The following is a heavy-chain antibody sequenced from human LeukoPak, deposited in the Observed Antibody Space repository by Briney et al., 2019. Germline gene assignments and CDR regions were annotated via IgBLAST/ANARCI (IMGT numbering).Heavy chain of an antibody. CDR3: ARNKINTVTTGWYFDL. CDR2: VSIGGTYI. Sequence: GGSLRLSCAAAGFTFSSYGMNWVRQAAGEGLEWVSFVSIGGTYIYYADSVKGRFTISRDDAKNSLYLKMNSLPAEEPAEYYCARNKINTVTTGWYFDLWGRGTLVTVSS. V-gene: IGHV3-21*01. J-gene: IGHJ2*01. CDR1: GFTFSSYG. D-gene: IGHD4-17*01.